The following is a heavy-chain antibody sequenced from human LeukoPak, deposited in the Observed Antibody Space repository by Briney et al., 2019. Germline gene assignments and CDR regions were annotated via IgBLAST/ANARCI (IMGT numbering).Heavy chain of an antibody. CDR1: GYTFTSYG. V-gene: IGHV1-18*01. D-gene: IGHD6-6*01. CDR2: ISGYNDNT. Sequence: ASVKVSCKASGYTFTSYGISWVRQAPGQGLEWMGWISGYNDNTNYAQKFQGRVTMTRDTSISTAYMELSRLRSDDTAVYYCARDLVEYSSSSAGYWGQGTLVTVSS. J-gene: IGHJ4*02. CDR3: ARDLVEYSSSSAGY.